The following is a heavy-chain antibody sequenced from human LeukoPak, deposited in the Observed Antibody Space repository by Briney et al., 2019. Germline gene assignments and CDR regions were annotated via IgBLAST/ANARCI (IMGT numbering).Heavy chain of an antibody. D-gene: IGHD2-2*01. CDR2: IYTSGST. Sequence: SETLSLTCTVSGGSISSGSYYWRWIRQPAGKGLEWIGRIYTSGSTNYNPSLKSRVTISVDTSKNQFSLKLSSVTAADTAMYYCARVLWGYCISTSCSGSPNAFDIWGQGTMVTGSS. J-gene: IGHJ3*02. CDR1: GGSISSGSYY. V-gene: IGHV4-61*02. CDR3: ARVLWGYCISTSCSGSPNAFDI.